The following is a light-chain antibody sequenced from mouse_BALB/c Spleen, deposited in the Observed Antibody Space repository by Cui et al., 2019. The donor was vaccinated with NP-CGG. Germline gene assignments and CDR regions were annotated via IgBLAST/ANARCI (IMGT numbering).Light chain of an antibody. CDR2: GTN. V-gene: IGLV1*01. CDR3: ALWYSNHWV. CDR1: TGAVTTSNY. J-gene: IGLJ1*01. Sequence: QAVVTQESALTTSPGETVTLTRRSSTGAVTTSNYANWVQEKPDHLFTGLIGGTNNRAPGVPARCSGSLIGDKAALTITGAQTEDEAIYFCALWYSNHWVFGGGTKLTVL.